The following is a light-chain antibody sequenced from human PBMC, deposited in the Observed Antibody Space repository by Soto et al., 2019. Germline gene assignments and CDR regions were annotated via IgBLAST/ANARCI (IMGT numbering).Light chain of an antibody. V-gene: IGLV7-46*01. CDR3: LLAYASGRPYV. CDR1: TGAVTSGHY. Sequence: QAVVTQEPSLTVSPGGTVTLTCDSSTGAVTSGHYPYWIQQKPGQAPRTLIYDTSNKHSWTPARFSGFLLGGKAALTLSDAQPEDEADYYCLLAYASGRPYVFGTGTKLTVL. CDR2: DTS. J-gene: IGLJ1*01.